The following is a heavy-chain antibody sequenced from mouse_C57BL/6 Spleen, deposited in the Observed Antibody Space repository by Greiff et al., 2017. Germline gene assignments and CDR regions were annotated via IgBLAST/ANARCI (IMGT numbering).Heavy chain of an antibody. CDR3: ARGDYGSSPWFAY. Sequence: VQLQQSGAELVRPGTSVKMSCKASGYTFTNYWIGWAKQRPGHGLEWIGDIYPGGGYTNYNEKFKGKATLTADKSSSTAYMQFSSLTSEDSAIYYCARGDYGSSPWFAYWGQGTLVTVSA. CDR1: GYTFTNYW. V-gene: IGHV1-63*01. J-gene: IGHJ3*01. D-gene: IGHD1-1*01. CDR2: IYPGGGYT.